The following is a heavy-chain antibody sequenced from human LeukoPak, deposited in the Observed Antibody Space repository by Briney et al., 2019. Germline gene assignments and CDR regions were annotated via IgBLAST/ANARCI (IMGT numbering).Heavy chain of an antibody. V-gene: IGHV3-23*01. Sequence: GGSLRLSCAASGFTFSHYGMHWVRQAPGKGLEWVSGISGSGGYTYYADSVKGRFTISRDNSKNTLYLQMNSLRAEDTAVYYCAAQKRGNYRPYYFDYWGQGTLVTVSS. CDR2: ISGSGGYT. J-gene: IGHJ4*02. CDR3: AAQKRGNYRPYYFDY. D-gene: IGHD3-16*02. CDR1: GFTFSHYG.